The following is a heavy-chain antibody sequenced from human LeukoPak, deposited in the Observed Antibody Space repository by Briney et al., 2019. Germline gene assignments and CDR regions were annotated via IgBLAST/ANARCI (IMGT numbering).Heavy chain of an antibody. Sequence: ASVKVSCKASGYTFTSYYMHWVRQAPGQGLEWMGIINPSGGSTSYAQKFQGRVTMTRDTSTSTVYMELSSLRSEDTAVYYCARAGGGPAAIIPNWFDPWGQGTLVTVSS. J-gene: IGHJ5*02. CDR1: GYTFTSYY. V-gene: IGHV1-46*01. D-gene: IGHD2-2*02. CDR2: INPSGGST. CDR3: ARAGGGPAAIIPNWFDP.